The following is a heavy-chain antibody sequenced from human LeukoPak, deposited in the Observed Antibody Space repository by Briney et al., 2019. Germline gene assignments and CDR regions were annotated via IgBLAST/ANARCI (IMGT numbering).Heavy chain of an antibody. J-gene: IGHJ3*02. V-gene: IGHV3-53*01. Sequence: GGSLRLACAASGFTVSSSCINWVRQAPGKGLEWVSITYTAGATYYADSVKGRFTISRDNSKNTLYLQMNSLRAEDTAVYYCAKDGGFVVVPRLGDAFDIWGQGTMVTVSS. CDR1: GFTVSSSC. CDR2: TYTAGAT. CDR3: AKDGGFVVVPRLGDAFDI. D-gene: IGHD2-15*01.